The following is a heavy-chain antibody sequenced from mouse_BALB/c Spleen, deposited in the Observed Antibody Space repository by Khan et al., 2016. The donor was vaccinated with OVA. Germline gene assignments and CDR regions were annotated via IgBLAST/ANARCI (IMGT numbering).Heavy chain of an antibody. CDR2: ISYDGSN. V-gene: IGHV3-6*02. J-gene: IGHJ2*01. CDR1: GYSFTSGYY. Sequence: EVELVESGPGLVKPSQSLSLTCSVTGYSFTSGYYWNWIRQFPGNKLEWMGYISYDGSNNYNPSLKNRISITRDTSKNQFFLKLNSVNNEDTAKYDCAREYYGSSYYIENWGQGTTLTGSS. CDR3: AREYYGSSYYIEN. D-gene: IGHD1-1*01.